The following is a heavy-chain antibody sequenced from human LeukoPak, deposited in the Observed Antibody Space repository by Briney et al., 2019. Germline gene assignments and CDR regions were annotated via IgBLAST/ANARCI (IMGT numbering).Heavy chain of an antibody. J-gene: IGHJ4*02. Sequence: SETLSLTCTVSGYSISSGYYWGRIRQPPGKGLEWIGSIYHSGSTYYNPSLKSRVTISVVTSKNQFSLKLSSVTAADTAVYYCARAHYYDSSGYYYAIYYFDYWGQGTLVTVSS. D-gene: IGHD3-22*01. CDR2: IYHSGST. CDR3: ARAHYYDSSGYYYAIYYFDY. CDR1: GYSISSGYY. V-gene: IGHV4-38-2*02.